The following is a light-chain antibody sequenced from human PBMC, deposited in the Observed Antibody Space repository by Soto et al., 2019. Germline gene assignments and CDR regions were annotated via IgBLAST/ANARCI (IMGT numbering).Light chain of an antibody. Sequence: EIVLTQSPATLSVSPGDRATLSCSASQSVSSALAWYQQKPGQTPRLLVYAASTRVTGIPARFSGSGSGTEFTLTISSLQSEDFVTYYCQQYNDWPPTFGPGTKVDIK. CDR3: QQYNDWPPT. V-gene: IGKV3-15*01. J-gene: IGKJ3*01. CDR1: QSVSSA. CDR2: AAS.